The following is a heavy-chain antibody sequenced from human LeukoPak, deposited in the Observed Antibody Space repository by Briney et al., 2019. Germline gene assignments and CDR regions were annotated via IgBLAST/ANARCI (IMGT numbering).Heavy chain of an antibody. J-gene: IGHJ4*02. D-gene: IGHD2-8*01. Sequence: GGSLRLSCAASGFTFSSYGMHWVRQAPGKGLEWVAVISYDGSNKYYADSVKGRFTISRDNSKNTLYLQMNSLRAEDTAVYYCARGAIMVSFDYWGQGTLVTVSS. CDR2: ISYDGSNK. CDR1: GFTFSSYG. V-gene: IGHV3-30*03. CDR3: ARGAIMVSFDY.